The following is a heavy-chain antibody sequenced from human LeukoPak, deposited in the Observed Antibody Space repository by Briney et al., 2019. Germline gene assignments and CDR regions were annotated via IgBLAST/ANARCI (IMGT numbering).Heavy chain of an antibody. Sequence: GESLKISCKGSGYSFTSYWIGWVRQMPGKGLEWMGIIYPGDSDTRYSPSFQGQVTISADKSISTAYLQWSSLKASDTAMYYCARGGYSSSWYGYYFDYWGQGTLVTVSS. CDR2: IYPGDSDT. CDR1: GYSFTSYW. V-gene: IGHV5-51*01. J-gene: IGHJ4*02. CDR3: ARGGYSSSWYGYYFDY. D-gene: IGHD6-13*01.